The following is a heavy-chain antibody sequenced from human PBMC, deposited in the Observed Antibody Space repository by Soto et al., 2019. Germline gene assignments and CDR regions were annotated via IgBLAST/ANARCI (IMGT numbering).Heavy chain of an antibody. CDR2: IYYSGST. Sequence: PSETLSLTCTVSGGSISSYYWSWIRQPPGKGLEWIGYIYYSGSTNYNPSLKSRVTISVDTSKNQFSLKLSSVTAADTAVYYCERDWVDYDILTGYYNKRAFDIWGPGTMVTVSS. D-gene: IGHD3-9*01. J-gene: IGHJ3*02. V-gene: IGHV4-59*01. CDR1: GGSISSYY. CDR3: ERDWVDYDILTGYYNKRAFDI.